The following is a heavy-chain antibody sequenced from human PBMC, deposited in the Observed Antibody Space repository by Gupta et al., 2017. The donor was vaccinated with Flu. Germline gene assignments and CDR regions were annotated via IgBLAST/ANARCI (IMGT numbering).Heavy chain of an antibody. J-gene: IGHJ5*02. CDR2: ISGSGGST. V-gene: IGHV3-23*01. D-gene: IGHD4-23*01. CDR3: ANLQYGGDWFDP. CDR1: GFTFSSYA. Sequence: EVQLLESGGGLVQPGGSLRLSCAASGFTFSSYAMSWVRQAPGKGLEWVSAISGSGGSTYYADSVKGRFTISRDNSKNTLYLQMNSLRAEDTAVYYCANLQYGGDWFDPWGQGTLVTVSS.